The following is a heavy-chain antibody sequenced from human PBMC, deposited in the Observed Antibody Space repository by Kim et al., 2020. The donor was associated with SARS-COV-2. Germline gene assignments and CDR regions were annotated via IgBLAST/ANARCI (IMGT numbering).Heavy chain of an antibody. J-gene: IGHJ5*02. CDR3: ATEGLGRDFDP. CDR1: GFTFSSYS. V-gene: IGHV3-21*01. CDR2: ISSSSSYI. D-gene: IGHD1-26*01. Sequence: GGSLRLSCAASGFTFSSYSMNWVRQAPGKGLEWVSSISSSSSYIYYADSVKGRFTISRDNAKNSLYLQMNSLRAEDTAVYYCATEGLGRDFDPWGQGTLVTVSS.